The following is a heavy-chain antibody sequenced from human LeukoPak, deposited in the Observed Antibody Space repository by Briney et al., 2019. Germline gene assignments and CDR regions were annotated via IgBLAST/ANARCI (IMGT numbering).Heavy chain of an antibody. V-gene: IGHV4-39*01. CDR2: IYYSGST. J-gene: IGHJ4*02. CDR3: ASGRITMVRGVNHY. CDR1: GGSISSSSYY. D-gene: IGHD3-10*01. Sequence: SETLSLTCTVSGGSISSSSYYWGWIRQPPGKGLEWIGSIYYSGSTYYNPSLKSRVTISVDTSKNQFSLKLSSVTAADTAVYYCASGRITMVRGVNHYWGQGTLVTVSS.